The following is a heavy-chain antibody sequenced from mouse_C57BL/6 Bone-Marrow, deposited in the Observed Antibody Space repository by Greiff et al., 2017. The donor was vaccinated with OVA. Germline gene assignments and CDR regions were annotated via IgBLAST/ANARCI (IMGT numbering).Heavy chain of an antibody. V-gene: IGHV1-80*01. CDR2: IYPGDGDT. D-gene: IGHD6-1*01. CDR1: GYAFSSYW. CDR3: AREPPCRAWFAY. J-gene: IGHJ3*01. Sequence: QVQLQQSGAELVKPGASVKISCKASGYAFSSYWMNWVKQRPGKGLEWIGQIYPGDGDTNYNGKFKGKATLTADKSSSTAYMQLSSLTSEDSAVYFCAREPPCRAWFAYGGQGTLVTVSA.